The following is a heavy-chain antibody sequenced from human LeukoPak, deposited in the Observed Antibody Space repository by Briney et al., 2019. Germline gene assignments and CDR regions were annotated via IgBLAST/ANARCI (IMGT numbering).Heavy chain of an antibody. CDR2: INPNSGGT. CDR3: ARGVAGPYYYYYMDV. D-gene: IGHD6-19*01. CDR1: GYTFTGYY. J-gene: IGHJ6*03. V-gene: IGHV1-2*02. Sequence: ASVKVSCKASGYTFTGYYMHWVRQAPGQGLEWMGWINPNSGGTNYAQKFQGRVTMTRDTSISTAYMELSRLRSDDTAVYYRARGVAGPYYYYYMDVWGKGTTVTISS.